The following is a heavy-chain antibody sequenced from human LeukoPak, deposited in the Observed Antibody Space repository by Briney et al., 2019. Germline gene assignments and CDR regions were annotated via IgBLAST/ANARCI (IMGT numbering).Heavy chain of an antibody. J-gene: IGHJ3*02. CDR1: GYTFTGYG. Sequence: ASVKVSCKASGYTFTGYGISWVRQAPGQGLEWMGWISAYNGNTNYAQKLQGRVTMTTDTSTSTAYMELRSLRSDDTAVYYCARKTMVRDHDAFDIWGQGAMGTVSS. D-gene: IGHD3-10*01. CDR3: ARKTMVRDHDAFDI. CDR2: ISAYNGNT. V-gene: IGHV1-18*01.